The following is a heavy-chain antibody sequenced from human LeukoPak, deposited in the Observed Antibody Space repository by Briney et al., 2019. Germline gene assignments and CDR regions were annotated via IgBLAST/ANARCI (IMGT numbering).Heavy chain of an antibody. CDR3: AQGRAYSYGRAGHGDY. CDR2: IYYIVRT. J-gene: IGHJ4*02. CDR1: GVSISSSIYY. V-gene: IGHV4-39*01. Sequence: SETLSLTCTVSGVSISSSIYYWGWIRQPPGKGLEWIGSIYYIVRTYYNPSLKSRVTISVETSKNELYLKLSSVTGAHTAVYYCAQGRAYSYGRAGHGDYWGQGTLVTVSS. D-gene: IGHD5-18*01.